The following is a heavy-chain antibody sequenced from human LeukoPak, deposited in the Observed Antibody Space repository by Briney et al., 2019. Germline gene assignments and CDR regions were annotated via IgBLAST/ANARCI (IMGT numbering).Heavy chain of an antibody. CDR1: GISITTYY. V-gene: IGHV4-59*01. CDR3: ARDIRQVGESHYFDY. J-gene: IGHJ4*02. Sequence: PSETLSLTCTVSGISITTYYWSWIRQTPGKGLEWIGLIHYSGSTTYNPSLKSRVTISIDTSKNQFSLHLSSVTAADTAVYYCARDIRQVGESHYFDYWGQGILVTVTS. D-gene: IGHD1-26*01. CDR2: IHYSGST.